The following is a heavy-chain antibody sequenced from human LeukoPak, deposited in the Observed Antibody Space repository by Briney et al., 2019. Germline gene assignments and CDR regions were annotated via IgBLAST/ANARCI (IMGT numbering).Heavy chain of an antibody. CDR3: ARHVGGYCSSTSCQFQLEFDP. D-gene: IGHD2-2*01. V-gene: IGHV4-59*08. CDR1: GGSISRDY. J-gene: IGHJ5*02. Sequence: SETLSLTCTVSGGSISRDYWSWIRQPPGKGLEWIGYIYYTGSTNYNPSLKSRVTISVDTSKNQFSLKLSSVTAADTAVYYCARHVGGYCSSTSCQFQLEFDPWGQGTLVTVSS. CDR2: IYYTGST.